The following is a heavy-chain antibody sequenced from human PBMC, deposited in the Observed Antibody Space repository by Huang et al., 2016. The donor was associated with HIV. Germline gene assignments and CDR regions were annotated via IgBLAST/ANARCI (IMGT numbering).Heavy chain of an antibody. V-gene: IGHV7-4-1*02. CDR3: VRVRRVMDTYCVADCSTLEAFDI. CDR1: GYTFTNYG. CDR2: INTDPGKP. J-gene: IGHJ3*02. D-gene: IGHD2-21*02. Sequence: QVQLVQSGSELKKPGASVKVSCKASGYTFTNYGVHWVRQAPGQGLEWMGLINTDPGKPRYAQGLTGRVVFALDTSVNTAYLQISSLKAADSAIYYCVRVRRVMDTYCVADCSTLEAFDIWGQGTVVTVSA.